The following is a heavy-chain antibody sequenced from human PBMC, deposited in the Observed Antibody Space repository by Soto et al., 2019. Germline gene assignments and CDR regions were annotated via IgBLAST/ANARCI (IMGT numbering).Heavy chain of an antibody. J-gene: IGHJ5*02. CDR1: GGSISSYY. CDR2: IYYSGST. D-gene: IGHD6-13*01. Sequence: QVQLQESGPGLVKPSETLSLTCTVSGGSISSYYWSWIRQPPGKGLEWIGYIYYSGSTHYNPSLMSRATISVATAKNQFSLKLSSVTAADTAVYYCARAKAPLYSSSWYWFDPWGQGTLVTVCS. V-gene: IGHV4-59*08. CDR3: ARAKAPLYSSSWYWFDP.